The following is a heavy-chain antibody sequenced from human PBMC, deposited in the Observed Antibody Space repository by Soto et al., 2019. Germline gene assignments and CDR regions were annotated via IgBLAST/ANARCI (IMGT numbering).Heavy chain of an antibody. CDR1: GGSISTFY. CDR2: IYYNGNT. CDR3: ARDGSRYDFWSGPYYFDY. Sequence: TLSLTCTVSGGSISTFYWSWIRQPPGQGLEWIGYIYYNGNTNYSPSLKSRVTISVDTSKNQFSLNLNSVSAADTAVYYCARDGSRYDFWSGPYYFDYWGQGTLVTVSS. V-gene: IGHV4-59*01. D-gene: IGHD3-3*01. J-gene: IGHJ4*02.